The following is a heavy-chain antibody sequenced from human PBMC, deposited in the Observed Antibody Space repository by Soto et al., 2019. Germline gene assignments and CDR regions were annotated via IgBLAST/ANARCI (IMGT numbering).Heavy chain of an antibody. CDR1: GFTFSEST. V-gene: IGHV3-73*02. D-gene: IGHD7-27*01. Sequence: EERLVESGGGLVQPGESLELSCVASGFTFSESTIYWVRQASGKGLEWVGHIRGDDDNYATSYVESVKGRFTISRDDATSTASLQMSSLKTEDTAVYYCARQLSLGTFFYFAMDVWGQGAAVTASS. CDR2: IRGDDDNYAT. CDR3: ARQLSLGTFFYFAMDV. J-gene: IGHJ6*02.